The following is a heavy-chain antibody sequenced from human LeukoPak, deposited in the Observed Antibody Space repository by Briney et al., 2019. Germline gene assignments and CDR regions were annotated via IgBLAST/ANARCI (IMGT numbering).Heavy chain of an antibody. J-gene: IGHJ5*02. V-gene: IGHV4-59*01. D-gene: IGHD3-3*01. Sequence: SETLFLTCAVYGGSFSGYHWSWIRQPPGKGLEWVGYIYCSGSSNYNPTLKSRVTMSVDTSKTQFSLKLSSVTAADTAVYYCARDPGTYYDFWSGYSTWFDPWGQGTLVTVSS. CDR1: GGSFSGYH. CDR2: IYCSGSS. CDR3: ARDPGTYYDFWSGYSTWFDP.